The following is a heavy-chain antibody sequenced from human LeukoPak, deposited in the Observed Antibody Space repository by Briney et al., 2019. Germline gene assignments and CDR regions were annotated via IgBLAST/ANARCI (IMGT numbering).Heavy chain of an antibody. J-gene: IGHJ5*01. V-gene: IGHV4-4*09. CDR1: GGSISSYY. CDR2: IYTSGST. Sequence: SETLSLTCTVSGGSISSYYWSWIRQPPGKGLEWIGYIYTSGSTNYNPSLKSRVTISVETSKNQFSLKLSSVTAADTAVYYCARLVEARSYAYWFESWGRGTLVTVSS. CDR3: ARLVEARSYAYWFES. D-gene: IGHD2-2*01.